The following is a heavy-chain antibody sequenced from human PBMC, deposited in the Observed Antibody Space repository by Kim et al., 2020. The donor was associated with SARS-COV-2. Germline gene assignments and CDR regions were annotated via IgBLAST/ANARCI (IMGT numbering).Heavy chain of an antibody. CDR1: GFTFSSYG. CDR2: ISYDGSNK. D-gene: IGHD3-3*01. J-gene: IGHJ6*01. CDR3: AKVDKVMRDFWSGYYYY. V-gene: IGHV3-30*18. Sequence: GGSLRLSCAASGFTFSSYGMHWVRQAPGKGLEWVAVISYDGSNKYYADSVKGRFTISRDNSKNTLYLQMNSLRAEDTAVYYCAKVDKVMRDFWSGYYYY.